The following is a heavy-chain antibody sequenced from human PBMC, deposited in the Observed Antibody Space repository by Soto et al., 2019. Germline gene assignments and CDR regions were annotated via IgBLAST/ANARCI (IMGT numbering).Heavy chain of an antibody. D-gene: IGHD6-6*01. J-gene: IGHJ4*01. V-gene: IGHV1-18*01. CDR2: ISAYNGYT. CDR1: GYTFSTYD. Sequence: ASVKVSCKASGYTFSTYDISWVRQAPGQGLEWMGWISAYNGYTNYVQKLQGRVTMTTDTSTSTAYMELRSLRSDDTAVYYCARISSSSHYFDYWGHGTLVTASS. CDR3: ARISSSSHYFDY.